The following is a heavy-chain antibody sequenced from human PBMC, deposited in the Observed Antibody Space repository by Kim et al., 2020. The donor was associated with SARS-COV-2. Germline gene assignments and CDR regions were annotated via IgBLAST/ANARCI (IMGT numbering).Heavy chain of an antibody. CDR3: ARVGYYDSSGYTDY. Sequence: TPSPTSRVTISVDTSKNQFSLKLSSVTAADTAVYYCARVGYYDSSGYTDYWGQGTLVTVSS. J-gene: IGHJ4*02. D-gene: IGHD3-22*01. V-gene: IGHV4-31*02.